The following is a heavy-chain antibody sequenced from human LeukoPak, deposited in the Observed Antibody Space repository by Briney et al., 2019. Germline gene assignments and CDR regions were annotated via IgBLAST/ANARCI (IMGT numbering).Heavy chain of an antibody. J-gene: IGHJ2*01. D-gene: IGHD3-22*01. V-gene: IGHV1-58*02. CDR1: GFTFTTSA. CDR2: IVVGSGNT. CDR3: AAWGSYYYESSSYDKSFDL. Sequence: SVKVSCKASGFTFTTSAMQWVRQARGQRLEWIGWIVVGSGNTNYAQKFQERVTITRDMSTSTAYMELSSLRSEDPAVYYCAAWGSYYYESSSYDKSFDLWGRGTLVTVSS.